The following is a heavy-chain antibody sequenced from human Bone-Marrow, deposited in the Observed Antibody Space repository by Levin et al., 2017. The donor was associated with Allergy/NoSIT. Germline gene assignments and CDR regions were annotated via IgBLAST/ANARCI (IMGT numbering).Heavy chain of an antibody. J-gene: IGHJ4*02. CDR3: AHPLGEDYCVTHICNRPSDH. D-gene: IGHD2-21*01. CDR1: GFSIPTGGAG. Sequence: QTLSLTCTFSGFSIPTGGAGVAWIRQPPGRAPEWLGIIYWNDERRYNPSLSSRLTITKDTSRNQVVLTMTNMDPVDTATYFCAHPLGEDYCVTHICNRPSDHWGQGTLVTVSS. V-gene: IGHV2-5*01. CDR2: IYWNDER.